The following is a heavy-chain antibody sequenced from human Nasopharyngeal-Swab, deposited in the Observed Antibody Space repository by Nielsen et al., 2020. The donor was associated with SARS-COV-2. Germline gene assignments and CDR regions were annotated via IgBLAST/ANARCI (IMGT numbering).Heavy chain of an antibody. D-gene: IGHD5-24*01. J-gene: IGHJ4*02. CDR1: GFTFSSYA. Sequence: GEFLKISCAASGFTFSSYAMSWVRQAPGKGLEWVSAISGSGGSTYYADSVKGRFTISRDNSKNTLYLQMNSLRAEDTAVYYCANQSDDYFDYWGQGTLVTVSS. CDR3: ANQSDDYFDY. V-gene: IGHV3-23*01. CDR2: ISGSGGST.